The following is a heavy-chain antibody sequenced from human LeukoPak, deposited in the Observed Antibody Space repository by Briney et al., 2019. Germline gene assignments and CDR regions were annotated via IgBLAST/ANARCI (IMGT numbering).Heavy chain of an antibody. J-gene: IGHJ4*02. CDR2: ISYDGSNT. CDR3: ARDSTYYYASGSSGPHYFDY. V-gene: IGHV3-30*01. D-gene: IGHD3-10*01. Sequence: PGRSLRLSCAASGFTFSTYAMHWVRQAPGKGLEWVAVISYDGSNTYYADSVKGRFTISRDNSKNTLYLQLNSLRAEDTAVYYCARDSTYYYASGSSGPHYFDYWGQGPRSPSPQ. CDR1: GFTFSTYA.